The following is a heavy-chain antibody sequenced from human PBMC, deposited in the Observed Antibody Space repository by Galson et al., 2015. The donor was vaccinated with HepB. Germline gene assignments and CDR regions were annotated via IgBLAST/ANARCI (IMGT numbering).Heavy chain of an antibody. D-gene: IGHD3-22*01. Sequence: SLRLSCAASGFTFSSYDMHWVRQATGKGLEWVSAIGTAGDPYYPGSVKGRFTISRENAKNSLYLQMNSLRAGDTAVYYCARGKFHDSSGYYYVPSYFDLWGRGTLVTVSS. CDR3: ARGKFHDSSGYYYVPSYFDL. V-gene: IGHV3-13*05. CDR1: GFTFSSYD. CDR2: IGTAGDP. J-gene: IGHJ2*01.